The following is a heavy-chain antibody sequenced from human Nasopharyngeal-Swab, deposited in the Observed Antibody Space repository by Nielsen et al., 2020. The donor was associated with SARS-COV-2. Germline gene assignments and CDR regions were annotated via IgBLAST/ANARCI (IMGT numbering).Heavy chain of an antibody. CDR1: GGSISSGGYY. CDR3: ARDRWDTRVGGYCSSTSCRRYYYYYYMDV. CDR2: IYYSGST. J-gene: IGHJ6*03. Sequence: SETLSLTCTVSGGSISSGGYYWSWIRQHPGKGLEWIGYIYYSGSTYYNPSLKSRVTISVDTSKNQFSLKLSSVTAADTAVYYCARDRWDTRVGGYCSSTSCRRYYYYYYMDVWGKGTTVTVSS. V-gene: IGHV4-31*03. D-gene: IGHD2-2*01.